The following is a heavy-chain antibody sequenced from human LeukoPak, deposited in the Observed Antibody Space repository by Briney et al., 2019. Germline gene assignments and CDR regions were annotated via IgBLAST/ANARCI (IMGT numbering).Heavy chain of an antibody. J-gene: IGHJ4*02. CDR2: ISSSSSYI. Sequence: GGSLRLSCAASGFTFSSYSTNWVRQAPGKGLEWVSSISSSSSYIYYADSVKGRFTISRDNAKNSLYLQMNSLRAEDTAVYYCARVIVVVPAAQFFDYWGQGTLVTVSS. V-gene: IGHV3-21*01. D-gene: IGHD2-2*01. CDR1: GFTFSSYS. CDR3: ARVIVVVPAAQFFDY.